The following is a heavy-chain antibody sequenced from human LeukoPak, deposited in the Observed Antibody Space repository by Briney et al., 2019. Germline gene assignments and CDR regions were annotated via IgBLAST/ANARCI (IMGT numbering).Heavy chain of an antibody. V-gene: IGHV4-34*01. Sequence: SETLSLTRAVYGGSFSGYYWSWIRQPPGKGLEWIGEINHSGSTNYNPSLKSRVTISVDTSKNQSSLKLSSVTAADTAVYYCARGRRRVTGYCSSTSCPLNYYYYYGMDVWGQGTTVTVSS. J-gene: IGHJ6*02. D-gene: IGHD2-2*01. CDR3: ARGRRRVTGYCSSTSCPLNYYYYYGMDV. CDR2: INHSGST. CDR1: GGSFSGYY.